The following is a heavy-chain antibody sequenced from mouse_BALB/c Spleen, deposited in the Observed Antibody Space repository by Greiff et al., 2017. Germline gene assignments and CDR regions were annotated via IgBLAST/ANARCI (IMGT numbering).Heavy chain of an antibody. V-gene: IGHV5-12-1*01. CDR2: ISSGGGST. CDR3: ARLRRGGFDY. D-gene: IGHD2-12*01. J-gene: IGHJ2*01. Sequence: GQGVESGGGLVKPGGSLKLSCAASGFAFSSYDMSWVRQTPEKRLEWVAYISSGGGSTYYPDTVKGRFTISRDNAKNTLYLQMSSLKSEDTAMYYCARLRRGGFDYWGQGTTLTVSS. CDR1: GFAFSSYD.